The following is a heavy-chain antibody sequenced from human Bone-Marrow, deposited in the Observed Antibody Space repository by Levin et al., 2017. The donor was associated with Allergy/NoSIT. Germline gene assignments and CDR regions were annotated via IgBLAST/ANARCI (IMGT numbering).Heavy chain of an antibody. CDR1: GFTFSSYA. V-gene: IGHV3-30*04. Sequence: GGSLRLSCAASGFTFSSYAMHWVRQAPGKGLEWVAVISYDGSNKYYADSVKGRFTISRDNSKNTLYLQMNSLRAEDTAVYYCARGHTGNRYFDWLLTHDAFDIWGQGTMVTVSS. CDR2: ISYDGSNK. D-gene: IGHD3-9*01. J-gene: IGHJ3*02. CDR3: ARGHTGNRYFDWLLTHDAFDI.